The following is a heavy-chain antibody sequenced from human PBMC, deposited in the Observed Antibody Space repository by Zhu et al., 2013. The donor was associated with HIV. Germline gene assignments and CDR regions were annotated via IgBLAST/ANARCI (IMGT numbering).Heavy chain of an antibody. D-gene: IGHD6-13*01. Sequence: VQLQESGPGLVEPSGTLSLTCAVSGGTFSAPSYNWIRQAPGKGLEWIGEISQSGDTNYNPSLKSRLTISLDTSQNQFSIRLTSVTAADTATYYCARGRGRICSSWPLFDYWGQGTLVTVSS. J-gene: IGHJ4*02. CDR1: GGTFSAPS. CDR3: ARGRGRICSSWPLFDY. CDR2: ISQSGDT. V-gene: IGHV4-34*10.